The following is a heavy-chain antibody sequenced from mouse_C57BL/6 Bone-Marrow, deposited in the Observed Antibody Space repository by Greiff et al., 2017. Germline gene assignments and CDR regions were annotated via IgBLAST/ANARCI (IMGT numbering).Heavy chain of an antibody. CDR3: AREDYYYGSLAWFAY. V-gene: IGHV3-6*01. Sequence: EVKLEESGPGLVKPSQSLSLTCSVTCYSITSGYYWNWIRQFPGNKLEWMGYISYDGSNNYNPSLKNRISITRDPAKNQFFLKLNSVTTEYTATXYCAREDYYYGSLAWFAYWGQGTLVTVSA. CDR2: ISYDGSN. J-gene: IGHJ3*01. CDR1: CYSITSGYY. D-gene: IGHD1-1*01.